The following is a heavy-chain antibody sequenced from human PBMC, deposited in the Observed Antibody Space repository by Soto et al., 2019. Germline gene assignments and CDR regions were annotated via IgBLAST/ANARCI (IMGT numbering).Heavy chain of an antibody. V-gene: IGHV3-74*01. CDR1: GFTFSSYW. Sequence: EVHLVESGGGLVQPGGSPRLSCVASGFTFSSYWMHWVRQAPGKGLVWVSSISNDGSSTSYADPVKGRFTISRDNAKNTLYLQMNSLRAEDTAVYYCARLPNKSPQNWGQGTLVIVSP. CDR2: ISNDGSST. J-gene: IGHJ1*01. CDR3: ARLPNKSPQN.